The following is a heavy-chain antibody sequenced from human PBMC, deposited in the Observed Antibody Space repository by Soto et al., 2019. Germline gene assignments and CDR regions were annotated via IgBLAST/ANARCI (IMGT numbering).Heavy chain of an antibody. J-gene: IGHJ4*02. CDR2: INAGNGNT. V-gene: IGHV1-3*01. CDR1: GYTFTSHA. CDR3: ARDSSWATFDY. D-gene: IGHD2-2*01. Sequence: QVQLVQSGAEVKKPGASVKVSCKASGYTFTSHAMHWVRQAPGQRLEWMGWINAGNGNTKYSQKFQGRVTITRDTSASTAYMELSSLRSEDTAVYYCARDSSWATFDYWGQGTLVTVSS.